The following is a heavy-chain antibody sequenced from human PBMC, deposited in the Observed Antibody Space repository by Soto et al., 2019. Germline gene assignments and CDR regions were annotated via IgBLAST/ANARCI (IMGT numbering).Heavy chain of an antibody. D-gene: IGHD3-10*01. CDR3: VRDRDRRWFDP. J-gene: IGHJ5*02. Sequence: QLVESGGGLVKPGGSLRLSCTASGFIFSDFYMAWIRQAPGKGLEWVSYISSDGSATYKDSVKGRFTVSRDNAKDSLYLQMYSLRDEDTAVYYCVRDRDRRWFDPWGQGTLVTVSS. CDR1: GFIFSDFY. CDR2: ISSDGSAT. V-gene: IGHV3-11*01.